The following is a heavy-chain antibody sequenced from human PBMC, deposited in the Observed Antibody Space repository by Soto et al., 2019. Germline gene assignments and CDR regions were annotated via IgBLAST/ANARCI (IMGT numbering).Heavy chain of an antibody. Sequence: QVQLVQSGAEVKKPGSSVKVSCKASGGTFSSYAIDWVRQAPGQGLEWMGGIIPIFGTTNYAQKLQGRVKLTADESKRTAYMELSTLRSEDTAVYYCARGTVTGSEYNYYYYGMDVWGQGTTVTVSS. CDR3: ARGTVTGSEYNYYYYGMDV. CDR1: GGTFSSYA. V-gene: IGHV1-69*12. CDR2: IIPIFGTT. J-gene: IGHJ6*02. D-gene: IGHD1-1*01.